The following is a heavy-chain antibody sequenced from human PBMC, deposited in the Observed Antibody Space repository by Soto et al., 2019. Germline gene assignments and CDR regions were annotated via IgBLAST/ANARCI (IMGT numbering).Heavy chain of an antibody. V-gene: IGHV1-3*01. Sequence: ASVKVSCKASGYTFTSYAIHWVRQAPGQRLEWMGWIDVGNGNTKYSQRLQGRVTITSDTSANTAYMELSSLRSEDTAVYYCARDGSRSWSSHYYFDYWGQGTLVTVSS. CDR2: IDVGNGNT. CDR3: ARDGSRSWSSHYYFDY. CDR1: GYTFTSYA. J-gene: IGHJ4*02. D-gene: IGHD6-13*01.